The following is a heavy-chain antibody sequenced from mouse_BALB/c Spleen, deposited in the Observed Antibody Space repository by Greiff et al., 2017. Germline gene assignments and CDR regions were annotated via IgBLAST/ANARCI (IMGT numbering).Heavy chain of an antibody. Sequence: VQLQESGAELVRPGASVTLSCKASGYTFTDYEMHWVKQTPVHGLEWIGAIDPETGGTAYNQKFKGKATLTADKSSSTAYMELRSLTSEDSAVYYCTDRYGDAMDYWGQGTSVTVSS. CDR2: IDPETGGT. J-gene: IGHJ4*01. V-gene: IGHV1-15*01. CDR3: TDRYGDAMDY. CDR1: GYTFTDYE. D-gene: IGHD2-14*01.